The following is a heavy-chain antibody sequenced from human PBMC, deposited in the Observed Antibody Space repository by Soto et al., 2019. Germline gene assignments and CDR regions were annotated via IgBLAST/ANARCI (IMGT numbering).Heavy chain of an antibody. CDR2: ISPYNGDA. J-gene: IGHJ4*02. CDR3: ARGDVTIFGVVIGPLDY. CDR1: GYTFTSYG. Sequence: ASVKVSCKASGYTFTSYGITWVRQAPGQGLEWMGWISPYNGDANYAQEVLGRATMTTDTSTTTAYMELSSLRSEDTAVYYCARGDVTIFGVVIGPLDYWGQGTLVTVSS. V-gene: IGHV1-18*01. D-gene: IGHD3-3*01.